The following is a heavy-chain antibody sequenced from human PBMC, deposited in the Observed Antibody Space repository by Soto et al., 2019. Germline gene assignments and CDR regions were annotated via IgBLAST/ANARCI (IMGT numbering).Heavy chain of an antibody. CDR1: GGSILDSTYY. V-gene: IGHV4-39*01. CDR3: ARQASCYYYGWFEP. D-gene: IGHD3-22*01. J-gene: IGHJ5*02. CDR2: IFYSGGT. Sequence: QLLLQESGPGLVKPSETLSLTCTVSGGSILDSTYYWAWIRQSPGKGLEWIGTIFYSGGTFYTPSLKTRVTMSVDTSNNQVSLKLSSVTAPDTSVYYWARQASCYYYGWFEPWGQGTLVTVSS.